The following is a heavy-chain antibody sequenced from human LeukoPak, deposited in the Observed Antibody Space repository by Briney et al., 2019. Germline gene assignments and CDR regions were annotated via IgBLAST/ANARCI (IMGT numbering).Heavy chain of an antibody. CDR2: IKSKTNGGTT. J-gene: IGHJ4*02. CDR1: GFTFSNAW. CDR3: TKDDPLNRS. Sequence: GGSLRLSCAASGFTFSNAWMSWVRQAPGKGLDWVGRIKSKTNGGTTDYAAPVKGRFAISRDDSKNTLYLQMNSLKTEDTAVYYCTKDDPLNRSWGQGTLVTVSS. V-gene: IGHV3-15*01. D-gene: IGHD3-16*01.